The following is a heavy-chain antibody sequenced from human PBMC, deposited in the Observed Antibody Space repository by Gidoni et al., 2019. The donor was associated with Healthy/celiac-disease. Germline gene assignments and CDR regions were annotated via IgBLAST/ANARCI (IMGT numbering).Heavy chain of an antibody. J-gene: IGHJ6*02. CDR2: ISYDGSNK. CDR3: AKDEPYGGNSKYYYGMDV. D-gene: IGHD2-21*02. Sequence: VPLVESGGGVVPPGRSLMLPCSAPGFTFSSYGMHWVRQAPGKGLEWVAVISYDGSNKYYADSVKGRFTISRDNSKNTLYLQMNSLRAEDTAVYYCAKDEPYGGNSKYYYGMDVWGQGTTVTVSS. CDR1: GFTFSSYG. V-gene: IGHV3-30*18.